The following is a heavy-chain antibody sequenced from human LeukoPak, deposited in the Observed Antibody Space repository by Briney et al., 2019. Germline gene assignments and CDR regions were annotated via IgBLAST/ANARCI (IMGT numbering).Heavy chain of an antibody. J-gene: IGHJ4*02. V-gene: IGHV4-38-2*02. Sequence: SETLSLTCTVSGYSISSGYFWVWIRQPPGKGLEWIGSIYHSGRTYYNPSLKSLVTISVDTSKNQFSLKLSSVTAADTAVYYCARDRMGAMRYFDYWGQGTLVTVSS. D-gene: IGHD1-26*01. CDR3: ARDRMGAMRYFDY. CDR1: GYSISSGYF. CDR2: IYHSGRT.